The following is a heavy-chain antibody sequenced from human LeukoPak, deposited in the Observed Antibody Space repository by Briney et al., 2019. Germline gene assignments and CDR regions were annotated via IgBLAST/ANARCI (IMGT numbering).Heavy chain of an antibody. V-gene: IGHV3-23*01. Sequence: RGSLRLSCAASGFTLSNHPMYWVRQAPGKGLEWVSSLSDTGDSTHYADSVKGRFTISRDSARSALYLQMNSLRAEDTAVYYCAKGDCSSGSCYFDYWGQGSQVTVSS. CDR2: LSDTGDST. J-gene: IGHJ4*02. D-gene: IGHD2-15*01. CDR3: AKGDCSSGSCYFDY. CDR1: GFTLSNHP.